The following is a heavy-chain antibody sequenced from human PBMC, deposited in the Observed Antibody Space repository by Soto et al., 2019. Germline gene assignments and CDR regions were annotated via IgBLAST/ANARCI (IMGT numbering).Heavy chain of an antibody. CDR1: GFTFSSYA. D-gene: IGHD4-17*01. J-gene: IGHJ4*02. CDR2: ISYDGSNK. CDR3: ARGGESNYGDYYFDY. V-gene: IGHV3-30-3*01. Sequence: PGGSLRLSCAASGFTFSSYAMHWVRQAPGKGLEWVAVISYDGSNKYYADSVKGRFTISRDNSKNTLYLQMNSLRAEDTAVYYCARGGESNYGDYYFDYWGQGTLVTVSS.